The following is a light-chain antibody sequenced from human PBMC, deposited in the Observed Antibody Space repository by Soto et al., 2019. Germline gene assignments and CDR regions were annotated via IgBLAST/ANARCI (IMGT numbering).Light chain of an antibody. CDR3: QQYGSSPWT. CDR1: QSVSSSF. J-gene: IGKJ1*01. Sequence: EIVLTQSPGTLSLSPGERATLSCRASQSVSSSFLAWYQQKPGQAPRLLIYGASSRATGIPDRFSGSGSGTEFTLTISRLEPEDFAVYYCQQYGSSPWTFRQGTKVEIK. CDR2: GAS. V-gene: IGKV3-20*01.